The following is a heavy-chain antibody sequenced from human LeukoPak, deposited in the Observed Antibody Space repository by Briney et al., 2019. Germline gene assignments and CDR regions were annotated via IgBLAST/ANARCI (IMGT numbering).Heavy chain of an antibody. V-gene: IGHV4-4*07. CDR3: AREVADYGGYYYYHYMDV. Sequence: SETLSLTCTVSGVPISSYYWSWIRQPAGKGLEWIGRIYTSGSTNYNPSLKSRVTMSVDTSKDQFSLKLSSVTAADTAVYYCAREVADYGGYYYYHYMDVWGKGTTVTISS. J-gene: IGHJ6*03. CDR1: GVPISSYY. D-gene: IGHD4-23*01. CDR2: IYTSGST.